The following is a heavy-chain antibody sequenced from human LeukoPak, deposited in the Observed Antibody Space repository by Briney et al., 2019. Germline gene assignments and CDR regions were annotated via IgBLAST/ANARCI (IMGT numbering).Heavy chain of an antibody. D-gene: IGHD2-15*01. CDR1: GYTFTGYY. V-gene: IGHV1-2*02. J-gene: IGHJ4*02. Sequence: EASVKVSCKASGYTFTGYYMHWVRQAPGQGLEWMGWINPNSGGTNYAQKFQGRVTLTRDTSISTAYMEVRRLRSDDTAVDYCARDPDCSGGSCYRGYYFDYWGQGTLVTVSS. CDR2: INPNSGGT. CDR3: ARDPDCSGGSCYRGYYFDY.